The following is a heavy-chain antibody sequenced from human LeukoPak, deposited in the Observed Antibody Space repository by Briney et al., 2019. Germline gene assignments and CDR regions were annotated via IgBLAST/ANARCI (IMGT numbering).Heavy chain of an antibody. D-gene: IGHD5-18*01. Sequence: GGSLRLSCAASGFTFSSYAMSWVRQAPGKGLEWVSAISGSGGSTYYADSVKGRFTISRDNSKNTLYLQMNSLRAEDTAVYYCAKTSGYSYGSYDAFDIWGQGTMVTVSS. CDR2: ISGSGGST. J-gene: IGHJ3*02. CDR3: AKTSGYSYGSYDAFDI. CDR1: GFTFSSYA. V-gene: IGHV3-23*01.